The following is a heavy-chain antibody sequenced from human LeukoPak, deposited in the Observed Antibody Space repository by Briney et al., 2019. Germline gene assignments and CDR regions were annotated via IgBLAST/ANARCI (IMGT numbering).Heavy chain of an antibody. CDR1: GFSFGNSW. Sequence: GGSLRLSCAASGFSFGNSWMTWVRQAPGKGLEWVANINQDGSEIHYVDSVKGRFTISRGNAKNSLYLQINSLRAEDSAVYYCARDLRGSGSYYNPYYYYYYMDVWGKGTTVTISS. D-gene: IGHD3-10*01. CDR3: ARDLRGSGSYYNPYYYYYYMDV. CDR2: INQDGSEI. J-gene: IGHJ6*03. V-gene: IGHV3-7*01.